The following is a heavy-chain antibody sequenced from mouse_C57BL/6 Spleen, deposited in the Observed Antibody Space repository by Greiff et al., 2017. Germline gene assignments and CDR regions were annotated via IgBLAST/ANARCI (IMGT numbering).Heavy chain of an antibody. J-gene: IGHJ2*01. CDR1: GYAISSYW. V-gene: IGHV1-80*01. D-gene: IGHD1-1*01. CDR2: IYPGDGDT. Sequence: QVQLKQSGAELVKPGASVKISCKASGYAISSYWMNWVKHRPGKGLEWIGQIYPGDGDTNYNGKFKGKATLTADKASSTAYMQLSSLTAEDSAVDSCARGGYGSSYGYWGQGTTLTVSS. CDR3: ARGGYGSSYGY.